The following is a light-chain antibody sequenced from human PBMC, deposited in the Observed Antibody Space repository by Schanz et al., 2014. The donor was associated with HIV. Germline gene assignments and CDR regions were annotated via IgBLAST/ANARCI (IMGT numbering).Light chain of an antibody. Sequence: EIVLTQSPATLSLSPGERATLFCRASQSVSSYLAWYQQKPGQAPRLLIYGASNRATGVPDRFSGSGSGTDFILTIGRLEPEDFAVYYCQQHGGSPETFGQGTKVEIK. V-gene: IGKV3-20*01. CDR3: QQHGGSPET. J-gene: IGKJ1*01. CDR1: QSVSSY. CDR2: GAS.